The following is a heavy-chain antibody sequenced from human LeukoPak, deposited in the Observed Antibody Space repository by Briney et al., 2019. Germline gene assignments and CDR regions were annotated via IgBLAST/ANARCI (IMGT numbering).Heavy chain of an antibody. CDR2: INHNGNVD. V-gene: IGHV3-7*03. D-gene: IGHD3-16*01. Sequence: GGSLRLSCAASGLTFSSYWMNWARQAPGKGLEWVASINHNGNVDYYVDSVKGRFTISRDNAKNSLYLQMSNLRAEDTAVYFCARGGGLDVWGQGATVTVSS. CDR1: GLTFSSYW. CDR3: ARGGGLDV. J-gene: IGHJ6*02.